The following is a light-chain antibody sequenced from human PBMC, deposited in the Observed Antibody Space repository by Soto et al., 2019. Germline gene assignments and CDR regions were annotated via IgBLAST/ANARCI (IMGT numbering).Light chain of an antibody. V-gene: IGKV4-1*01. CDR2: WAS. Sequence: DIVMTQSPDSLAVSLGERATINCKSSQSLLNRSDKKNYLAWYQQRPGQPPNLLIYWASTRQFGVPDRISGSGSGTDFTLSISSLQDEDVAVYYCQQYFNTEWTFGQGTKVEVK. CDR1: QSLLNRSDKKNY. CDR3: QQYFNTEWT. J-gene: IGKJ1*01.